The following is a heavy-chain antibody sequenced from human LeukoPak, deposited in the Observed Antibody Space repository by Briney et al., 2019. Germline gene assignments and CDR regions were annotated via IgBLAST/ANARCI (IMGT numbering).Heavy chain of an antibody. CDR3: ARGGSLGMD. J-gene: IGHJ4*02. D-gene: IGHD7-27*01. Sequence: SETLSLTCTVSGGSISSYYWSWIRQPPGKGLEWIGYIYYSGSTNYNPSLKSRVTISVDTSKNQFSLKLSSVTAADTAVYYCARGGSLGMDWGQGTLVTVSS. CDR1: GGSISSYY. CDR2: IYYSGST. V-gene: IGHV4-59*12.